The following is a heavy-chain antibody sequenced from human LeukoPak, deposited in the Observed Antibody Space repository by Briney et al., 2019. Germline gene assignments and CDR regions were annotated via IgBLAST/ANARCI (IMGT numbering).Heavy chain of an antibody. J-gene: IGHJ4*02. V-gene: IGHV1-69*13. CDR1: GGTFSSYV. Sequence: SVKVSCTASGGTFSSYVITWVRQAPGQGLEWMGTIIPIFGTTNYAQKFQGRVTITADESTNTAYMELSSLRSEDTAVYYCARGSSYGSGSSLDYWGQGTLVTVSS. CDR3: ARGSSYGSGSSLDY. D-gene: IGHD3-10*01. CDR2: IIPIFGTT.